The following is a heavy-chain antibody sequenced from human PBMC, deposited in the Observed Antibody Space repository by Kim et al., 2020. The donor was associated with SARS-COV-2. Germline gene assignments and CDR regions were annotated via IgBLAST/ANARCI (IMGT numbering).Heavy chain of an antibody. V-gene: IGHV4-31*03. CDR2: IYYSGST. CDR3: ARDRYGDYNDAFDI. Sequence: SETLSLTCTVSGGSISSGGYYWSWIRQHPGKGLEWIGYIYYSGSTYYNPSLKSRVTISVDTSKNQFSLKLSSVTAADTAVYYCARDRYGDYNDAFDIWGQGTMVTVSS. CDR1: GGSISSGGYY. J-gene: IGHJ3*02. D-gene: IGHD4-17*01.